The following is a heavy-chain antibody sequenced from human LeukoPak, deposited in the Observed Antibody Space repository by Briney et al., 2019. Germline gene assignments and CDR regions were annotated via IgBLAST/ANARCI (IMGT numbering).Heavy chain of an antibody. Sequence: GASVKVSCKVSGYTLTELSMHWVRQAPGKGLEWMGGFDPEDDETIYAQNFQGRVTMTEDTSTDTAYMELSSLTSADTALYYCATDETYYYDSSNYRHAFDIWGQGTMFTVSS. CDR2: FDPEDDET. CDR3: ATDETYYYDSSNYRHAFDI. J-gene: IGHJ3*02. V-gene: IGHV1-24*01. D-gene: IGHD3-22*01. CDR1: GYTLTELS.